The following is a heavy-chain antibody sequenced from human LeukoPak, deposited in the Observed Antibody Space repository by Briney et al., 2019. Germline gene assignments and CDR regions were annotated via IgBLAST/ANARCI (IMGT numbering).Heavy chain of an antibody. CDR3: AKAAYGDYVNGFDP. D-gene: IGHD4-17*01. Sequence: GGSLRLSCAASGFTFRNDAMNWVRQAPGKGLEWVSSIDSTSGGTYYADSVKGRVTISRDNSKNTLYLQMNSMRAEATALYYCAKAAYGDYVNGFDPWGQGTLVTVSS. V-gene: IGHV3-23*01. CDR1: GFTFRNDA. CDR2: IDSTSGGT. J-gene: IGHJ5*02.